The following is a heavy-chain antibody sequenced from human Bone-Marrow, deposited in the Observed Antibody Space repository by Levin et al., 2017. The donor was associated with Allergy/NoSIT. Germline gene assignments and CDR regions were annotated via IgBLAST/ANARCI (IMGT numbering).Heavy chain of an antibody. CDR1: GASVISTNYY. J-gene: IGHJ6*02. V-gene: IGHV4-39*01. Sequence: KPGGSLRLSCSVSGASVISTNYYWGWIRQPPGKGLEWIGTIFNNGRTNYNPSLKSRVIISVDTSKDQVSLKLSPVTAADTALYFCARHVGYYGLDVWGPGTTVTVSS. CDR3: ARHVGYYGLDV. CDR2: IFNNGRT.